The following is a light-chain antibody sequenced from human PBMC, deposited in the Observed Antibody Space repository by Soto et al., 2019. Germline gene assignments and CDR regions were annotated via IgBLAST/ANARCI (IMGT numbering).Light chain of an antibody. CDR1: SSNIVSNY. V-gene: IGLV1-51*01. J-gene: IGLJ2*01. Sequence: QSVLTQPPSVSAAPGQKVTISCSGSSSNIVSNYVSWYQHLPGTAPKFPIYQNTKRASGIPDRFSASKSGMSATLDITGLQTGDEAKYYCATWDGSLSAVVFGGGTKVTVL. CDR3: ATWDGSLSAVV. CDR2: QNT.